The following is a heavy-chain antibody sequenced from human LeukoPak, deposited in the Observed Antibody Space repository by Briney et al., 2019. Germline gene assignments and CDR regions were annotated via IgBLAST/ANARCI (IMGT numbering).Heavy chain of an antibody. CDR2: LRTKVDGGTK. D-gene: IGHD3-10*01. CDR1: RFTFNNAW. J-gene: IGHJ4*02. Sequence: PGGSLRLSCAVSRFTFNNAWKRCLRQTPGKGLEWAGHLRTKVDGGTKDFAGPVRGRFTMSRDDSNNSLYLQMNSLKTEDTAVYYCTTDKDYASGRGWGQGTLVTVSS. CDR3: TTDKDYASGRG. V-gene: IGHV3-15*01.